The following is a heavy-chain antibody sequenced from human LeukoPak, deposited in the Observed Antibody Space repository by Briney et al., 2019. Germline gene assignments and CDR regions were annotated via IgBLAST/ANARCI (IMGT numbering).Heavy chain of an antibody. J-gene: IGHJ4*02. Sequence: PGGSLRLSCAASGFTFSSYAMSWVRQAPGKGLEWVSGINWNGGSTGYADSVKGRFTISRDNAKNSPYLQMNSLRAEDTALYYCARDQDYPDYWGQGTLVTVSS. D-gene: IGHD3-16*01. V-gene: IGHV3-20*04. CDR1: GFTFSSYA. CDR2: INWNGGST. CDR3: ARDQDYPDY.